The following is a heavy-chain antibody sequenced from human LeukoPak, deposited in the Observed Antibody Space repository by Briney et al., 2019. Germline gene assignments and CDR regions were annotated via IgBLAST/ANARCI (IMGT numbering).Heavy chain of an antibody. CDR3: ASLDGYSDY. V-gene: IGHV3-48*03. CDR1: GFTFSSYE. CDR2: ISSTGTTI. Sequence: PGGSLRLSCAASGFTFSSYEMNWVRQAPGKGLEWVSYISSTGTTIYYADSVKGRFTISRDNAKNSLYLQMNSLRAEDTAVYYCASLDGYSDYWGQGTLVTVSS. J-gene: IGHJ4*02. D-gene: IGHD2-2*03.